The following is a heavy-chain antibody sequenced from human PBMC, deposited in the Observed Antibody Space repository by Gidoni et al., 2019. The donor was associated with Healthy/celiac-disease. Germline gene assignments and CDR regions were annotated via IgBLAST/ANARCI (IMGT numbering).Heavy chain of an antibody. CDR1: GFTVSSNY. J-gene: IGHJ1*01. Sequence: EVQLVESGGGLVQPGGSLRLSCAASGFTVSSNYMSWVRQAPGKGLEWVSVIYSGGSTYYADSVKGRFTISRHNSKNTLYLQMNSLRAEDTAVYHCARSIGSSSGYFQHWGQGTLVTVSS. CDR3: ARSIGSSSGYFQH. D-gene: IGHD6-6*01. V-gene: IGHV3-53*04. CDR2: IYSGGST.